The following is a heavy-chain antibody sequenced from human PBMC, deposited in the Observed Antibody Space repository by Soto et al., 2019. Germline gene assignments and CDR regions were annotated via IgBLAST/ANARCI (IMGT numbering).Heavy chain of an antibody. J-gene: IGHJ5*02. Sequence: QVQLQQWGAGLLKPSETLSLTCAVYGGSFSGYYWSWIRQPPGKGLEWIGEINHSGSTNYNPSLKSRVTISVDTAKTPFSLKLSSVTAADTAVYYCARGRIVVVPAAIKNWFDPWGQGTLVTVSS. CDR1: GGSFSGYY. D-gene: IGHD2-2*01. V-gene: IGHV4-34*01. CDR3: ARGRIVVVPAAIKNWFDP. CDR2: INHSGST.